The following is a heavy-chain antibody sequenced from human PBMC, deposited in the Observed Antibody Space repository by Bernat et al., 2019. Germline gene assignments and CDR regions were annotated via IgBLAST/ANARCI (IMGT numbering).Heavy chain of an antibody. V-gene: IGHV4-34*01. CDR3: AGRPLNYDYIWESYRYGWFDP. J-gene: IGHJ5*02. D-gene: IGHD3-16*02. CDR1: GGSFSGYY. Sequence: QVQLQQWGAGLLKPSETLSLTCAVYGGSFSGYYWSWIRQPPGKGLEWIGEINHSGSTNYNPSLKSRVTISVDTSKNQFSLKLSSVTAADTAVYYCAGRPLNYDYIWESYRYGWFDPWGQGTLVTVSS. CDR2: INHSGST.